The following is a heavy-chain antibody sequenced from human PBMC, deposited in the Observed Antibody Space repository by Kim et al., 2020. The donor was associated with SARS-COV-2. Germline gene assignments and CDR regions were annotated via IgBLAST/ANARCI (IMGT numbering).Heavy chain of an antibody. CDR1: GFTFSNAW. CDR2: IKSKTDGGTT. D-gene: IGHD2-15*01. J-gene: IGHJ4*02. V-gene: IGHV3-15*01. CDR3: TTDLEVAAEHKAH. Sequence: GGSLRLSCAASGFTFSNAWMRWVRQAPGKGLEWVGRIKSKTDGGTTEYAAPVKGRFTISSDESKNTLHLQMNSLKNEDTAVYYCTTDLEVAAEHKAHWGQGTLVTVSS.